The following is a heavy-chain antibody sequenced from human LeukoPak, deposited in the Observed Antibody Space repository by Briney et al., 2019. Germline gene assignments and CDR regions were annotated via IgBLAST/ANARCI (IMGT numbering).Heavy chain of an antibody. D-gene: IGHD6-13*01. CDR3: ARAPIAAAYNWFDP. CDR1: GGTFRSYT. J-gene: IGHJ5*02. Sequence: SVKVSWKASGGTFRSYTISWVRQAPGQGLKWMGRIIPILGIANYAQKFQGRVTITADKSTSTAYMELSSLRSEDTAVYYCARAPIAAAYNWFDPWGQGTLVTVSS. V-gene: IGHV1-69*02. CDR2: IIPILGIA.